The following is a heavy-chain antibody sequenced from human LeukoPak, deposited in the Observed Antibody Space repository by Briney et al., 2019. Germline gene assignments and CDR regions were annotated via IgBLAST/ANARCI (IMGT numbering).Heavy chain of an antibody. CDR2: ISDTGGTT. CDR1: GFTFSNYG. V-gene: IGHV3-23*01. J-gene: IGHJ4*02. Sequence: GGSLRLSCAASGFTFSNYGMSWVRQAPGKGLEWVSGISDTGGTTHYADSVKGRFTISRDNSKNTLSLQMKSLRAEDTAVYYCAKLLKQQQVYYFDFWGQGALVTVSS. D-gene: IGHD6-13*01. CDR3: AKLLKQQQVYYFDF.